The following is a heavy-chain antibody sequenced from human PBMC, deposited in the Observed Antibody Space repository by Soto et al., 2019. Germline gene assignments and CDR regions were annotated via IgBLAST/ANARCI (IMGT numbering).Heavy chain of an antibody. Sequence: EVQLVESGGGSVQPGGSLRLSCAASGFTFSTFSMNWVRQAPGRGLEWISYISGGGRPISYADSVKGRFTISRDNAKKSLYLQMDSMTDAETAVYYCARDLGWAFDSWGQGTLVTVSS. CDR1: GFTFSTFS. CDR3: ARDLGWAFDS. D-gene: IGHD6-19*01. J-gene: IGHJ4*02. V-gene: IGHV3-48*02. CDR2: ISGGGRPI.